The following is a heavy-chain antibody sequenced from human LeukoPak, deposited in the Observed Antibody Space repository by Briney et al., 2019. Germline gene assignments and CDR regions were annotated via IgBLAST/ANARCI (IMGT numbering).Heavy chain of an antibody. CDR3: AKDFSRPYGSGSYSFDY. J-gene: IGHJ4*02. CDR2: ISYDGSNK. CDR1: GFTFSSYG. V-gene: IGHV3-30*18. Sequence: GGSLRLSCAASGFTFSSYGMHWVRQAPGKGLEWVAVISYDGSNKYYADSVKGRFTISRDNSKNTLYLQMNSLRAEDTAVYYCAKDFSRPYGSGSYSFDYWGQGTQVTVSS. D-gene: IGHD3-10*01.